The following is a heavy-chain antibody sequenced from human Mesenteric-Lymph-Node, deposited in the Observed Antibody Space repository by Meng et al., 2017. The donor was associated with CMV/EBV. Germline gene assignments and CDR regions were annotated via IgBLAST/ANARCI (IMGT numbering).Heavy chain of an antibody. V-gene: IGHV4-4*02. CDR1: GGSISSGSW. D-gene: IGHD3-10*01. Sequence: CAVSGGSISSGSWWSWVRQPPGKGPEWMGEISPNGNTNYNPSLKSRVTISVDKSKNQFSLSLNSLTAADTAVYYCVRPGPSASIVSWGQGTLVTVSS. CDR3: VRPGPSASIVS. CDR2: ISPNGNT. J-gene: IGHJ4*02.